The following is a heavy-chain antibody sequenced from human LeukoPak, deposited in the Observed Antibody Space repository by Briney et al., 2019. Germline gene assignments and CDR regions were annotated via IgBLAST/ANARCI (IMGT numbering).Heavy chain of an antibody. Sequence: GGSLRLSCAASGFTFSDYYMSWIRQAPGKGLEWVSYISNSAITISYADSVRGRFTISRDNAKNSLYLQMDSLRAEDTAVYYCAKPLTAAGTGDYWGQGTLVTVSS. V-gene: IGHV3-11*01. CDR2: ISNSAITI. D-gene: IGHD6-13*01. CDR1: GFTFSDYY. J-gene: IGHJ4*02. CDR3: AKPLTAAGTGDY.